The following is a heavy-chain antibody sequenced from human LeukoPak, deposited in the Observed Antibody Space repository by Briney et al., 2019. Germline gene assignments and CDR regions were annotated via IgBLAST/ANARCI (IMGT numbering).Heavy chain of an antibody. CDR2: IYYSGST. CDR1: GGSISSGDYY. Sequence: SETLSLTCTVSGGSISSGDYYWSWIRQPPGKGLEWIGYIYYSGSTYYNPSLKSRVTISVDTSKNQFSLKLSSVTAADTAVYYCARIGYSSGWYAANFDYWGQGTLVTVSS. J-gene: IGHJ4*02. V-gene: IGHV4-30-4*01. D-gene: IGHD6-19*01. CDR3: ARIGYSSGWYAANFDY.